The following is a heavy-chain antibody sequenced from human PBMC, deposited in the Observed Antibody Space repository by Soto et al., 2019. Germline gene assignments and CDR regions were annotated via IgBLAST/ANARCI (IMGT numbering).Heavy chain of an antibody. CDR2: IKQDGSEK. CDR3: ARDVSEERITIFGVVISRFDGMDV. CDR1: GFTFSTYC. J-gene: IGHJ6*02. Sequence: GGSLRLSCAASGFTFSTYCMSWVRQAPGKGLEWVANIKQDGSEKYYVDSVKGRFTISRDNAKNSLYLQMNSLRAEDTAVYYCARDVSEERITIFGVVISRFDGMDVWGQGTTVTVSS. D-gene: IGHD3-3*01. V-gene: IGHV3-7*01.